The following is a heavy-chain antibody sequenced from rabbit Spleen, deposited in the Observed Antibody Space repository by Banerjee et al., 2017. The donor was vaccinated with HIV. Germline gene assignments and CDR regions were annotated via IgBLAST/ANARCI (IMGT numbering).Heavy chain of an antibody. V-gene: IGHV1S47*01. J-gene: IGHJ3*01. D-gene: IGHD4-1*01. CDR2: IYGAKGST. CDR3: ARAIVPWLGLTRLDL. CDR1: GFSFINKHV. Sequence: QEQLVESGGGLVKPEGSLKLSCKASGFSFINKHVMCWVRQAPGKGLEWIGIIYGAKGSTDYASWVNGRFTISSDNAQSTVDLKMTSLTAADTATYFCARAIVPWLGLTRLDLWGQGTLVTVS.